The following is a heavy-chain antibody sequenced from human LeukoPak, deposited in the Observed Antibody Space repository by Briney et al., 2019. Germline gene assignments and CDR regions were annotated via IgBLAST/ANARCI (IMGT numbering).Heavy chain of an antibody. D-gene: IGHD3-10*01. V-gene: IGHV3-23*01. CDR3: AKLMVRGVSNYYYGMDV. CDR2: ISGSGGST. CDR1: GFTFSSYA. J-gene: IGHJ6*04. Sequence: GGSLRLSCAASGFTFSSYAMSWVRQAPGKGLEWVSAISGSGGSTYYADSVKGRFTISRDNSENTLYLQMNSLRAEDTAVYYCAKLMVRGVSNYYYGMDVWGKGTTVTVSS.